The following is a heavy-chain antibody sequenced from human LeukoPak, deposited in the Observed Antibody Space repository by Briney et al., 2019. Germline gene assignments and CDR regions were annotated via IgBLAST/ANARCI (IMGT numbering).Heavy chain of an antibody. Sequence: PGRSLRLSCAASGFTFSNYWMHWVRQVPGKGLVWVSRINPDGSGTDYADSVKGRFTISRDNTKNTLYLQMNSLRAEDTALYYCAQVGATGYWGQGTLVIVSS. CDR3: AQVGATGY. J-gene: IGHJ4*02. CDR1: GFTFSNYW. V-gene: IGHV3-74*01. D-gene: IGHD1-26*01. CDR2: INPDGSGT.